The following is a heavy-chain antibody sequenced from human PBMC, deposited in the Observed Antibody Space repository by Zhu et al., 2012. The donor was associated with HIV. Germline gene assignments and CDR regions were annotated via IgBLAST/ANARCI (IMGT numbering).Heavy chain of an antibody. CDR2: IYYSGST. Sequence: QVQLQESGPGLVKPSETLSLTCTVSGGSISSSSYYWGWIRQPPGKGLEWIGSIYYSGSTYYNPSLKSRVTISVDTSKNQFSLKLSSVTAADTAVYYCAKSGYSSSWDNWFDPGAREPWSPSP. D-gene: IGHD6-13*01. CDR1: GGSISSSSYY. V-gene: IGHV4-39*01. J-gene: IGHJ5*02. CDR3: AKSGYSSSWDNWFDP.